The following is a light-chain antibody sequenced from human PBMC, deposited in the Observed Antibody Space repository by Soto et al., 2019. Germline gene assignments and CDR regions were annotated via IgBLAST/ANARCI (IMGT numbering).Light chain of an antibody. CDR2: DAS. V-gene: IGKV1-5*01. CDR1: QTISGW. CDR3: QQYHSYSRT. J-gene: IGKJ1*01. Sequence: DIQMTQSPSTLSASVGDRVTISCRASQTISGWLAWYQQKPGKAPRLLIYDASDLESGVPSRFSASGSGTEFTLTISSLQPDDFATYYCQQYHSYSRTFGQGTKLEVK.